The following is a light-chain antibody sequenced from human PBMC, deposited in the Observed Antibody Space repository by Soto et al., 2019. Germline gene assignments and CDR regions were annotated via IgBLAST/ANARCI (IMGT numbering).Light chain of an antibody. CDR2: VAY. CDR1: HNINNF. CDR3: QQTFRTPPWT. Sequence: DIPLSQSPSSLSAQVGDRVTITCRTSHNINNFVNWYRKRPGEAPARLIYVAYGLRGGVSTRFSGSGSRTGCTRTISGRQPEGAATYYGQQTFRTPPWTLGQGT. V-gene: IGKV1-39*01. J-gene: IGKJ1*01.